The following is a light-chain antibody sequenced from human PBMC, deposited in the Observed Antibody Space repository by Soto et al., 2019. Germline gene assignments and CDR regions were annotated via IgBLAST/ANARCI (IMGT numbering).Light chain of an antibody. V-gene: IGLV2-14*03. CDR1: SSDVGGFNS. Sequence: QSVLTQPASVSGSPGQSITISCTGTSSDVGGFNSVSWYQLRPGTAPKLMIFDVSNRPSGVSNRFSGSKSGNTASLTISGLQPEDEADYYCSSYTTSNTRQIVFGTGTKVTVL. J-gene: IGLJ1*01. CDR2: DVS. CDR3: SSYTTSNTRQIV.